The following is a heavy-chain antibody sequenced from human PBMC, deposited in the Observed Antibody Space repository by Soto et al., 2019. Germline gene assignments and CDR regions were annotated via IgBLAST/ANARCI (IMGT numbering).Heavy chain of an antibody. J-gene: IGHJ5*02. CDR2: ISAYNGNT. Sequence: ASVKVSCKASGYTFTSYGISWVRQAPGQGLEWMGWISAYNGNTNYAQKLQGRVTMTTDTSTSTAYMELRSLRSDDTAVYYCGRDTWGGYDFWSGYSWFDPWGQGTLVTVSS. CDR1: GYTFTSYG. V-gene: IGHV1-18*01. D-gene: IGHD3-3*01. CDR3: GRDTWGGYDFWSGYSWFDP.